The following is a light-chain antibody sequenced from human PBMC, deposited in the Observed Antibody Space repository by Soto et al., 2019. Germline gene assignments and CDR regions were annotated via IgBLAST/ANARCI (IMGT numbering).Light chain of an antibody. Sequence: QLVLTQSSSASASLGSSVTFTCTLSSGHSSYIIAWHQQQPGKAPRYLMKLEGSGSYNKGSGVPDRFSGSSSGADRYLTISNLRFEDEADYYCETWDSNIWVCGGGTKLTVL. CDR1: SGHSSYI. CDR2: LEGSGSY. CDR3: ETWDSNIWV. V-gene: IGLV4-60*02. J-gene: IGLJ3*02.